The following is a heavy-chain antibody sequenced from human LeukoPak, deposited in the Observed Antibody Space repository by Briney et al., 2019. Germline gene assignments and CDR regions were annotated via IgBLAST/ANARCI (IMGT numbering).Heavy chain of an antibody. CDR3: ARHPWRYYYDSSGYSPFFDY. CDR2: INHSGST. Sequence: SETLSLTCAVYGGSFSGYYWSWIRQPPGKGLEWIGEINHSGSTNYNPSLKSRVTISVDTSKNQFSLKLSSVTAADTAVYYCARHPWRYYYDSSGYSPFFDYWGQGTLVTVSS. CDR1: GGSFSGYY. V-gene: IGHV4-34*01. D-gene: IGHD3-22*01. J-gene: IGHJ4*02.